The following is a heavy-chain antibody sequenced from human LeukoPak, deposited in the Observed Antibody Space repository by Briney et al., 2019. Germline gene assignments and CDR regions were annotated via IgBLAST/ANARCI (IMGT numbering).Heavy chain of an antibody. V-gene: IGHV4-59*01. CDR2: IYYSGST. D-gene: IGHD4-11*01. CDR3: ARGLTTAPAAYYYYYMDV. J-gene: IGHJ6*03. CDR1: GGSITSYY. Sequence: PSETLSLTCTVSGGSITSYYWSWIRQPPGKGLEWIGYIYYSGSTNYNPSLKSRVTISVDTSKNQFPLKLSSVTAADTAVYYCARGLTTAPAAYYYYYMDVWGKGTTVTVSS.